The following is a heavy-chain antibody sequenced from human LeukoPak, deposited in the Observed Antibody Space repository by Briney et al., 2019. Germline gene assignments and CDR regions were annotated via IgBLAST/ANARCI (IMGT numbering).Heavy chain of an antibody. CDR2: IYHSGST. J-gene: IGHJ4*02. CDR3: ASRGSSSWWFDY. Sequence: SETLSLTSAVSGGSISSSNWWSWVRQPPGKGLEWIGEIYHSGSTNYNPSLKSRVTISVDKSKNQFSLKLSSVTAADTAVYYCASRGSSSWWFDYWGQGTLVTVSS. CDR1: GGSISSSNW. D-gene: IGHD6-13*01. V-gene: IGHV4-4*02.